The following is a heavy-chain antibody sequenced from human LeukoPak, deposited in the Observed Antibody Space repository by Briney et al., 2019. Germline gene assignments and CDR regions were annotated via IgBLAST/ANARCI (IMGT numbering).Heavy chain of an antibody. Sequence: GASVKVSCKASGCTFTSYYIHWVRQAPGQGLEWMGIINPSGGSTTYAQKFQGRVTMTRDTSTSTVYMELSSLRSEDTAVYYCARDREHIVVVTATRDAFDIWGQGTMVTVSS. V-gene: IGHV1-46*01. CDR2: INPSGGST. CDR3: ARDREHIVVVTATRDAFDI. J-gene: IGHJ3*02. CDR1: GCTFTSYY. D-gene: IGHD2-21*02.